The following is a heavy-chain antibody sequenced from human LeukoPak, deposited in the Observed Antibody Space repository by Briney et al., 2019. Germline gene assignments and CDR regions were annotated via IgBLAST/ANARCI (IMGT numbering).Heavy chain of an antibody. D-gene: IGHD6-13*01. CDR2: IHHSGST. V-gene: IGHV4-30-2*01. J-gene: IGHJ5*02. CDR1: GGSLSSGDYY. CDR3: ARAALAAAGSPFGFDP. Sequence: PSETLSLTCTVSGGSLSSGDYYWSWIRQPPGKGLEWIGYIHHSGSTYYNPSLNSRVTISVDRSKNQFTLRLSSVTAADTAVYYCARAALAAAGSPFGFDPWGQGTLVTVSS.